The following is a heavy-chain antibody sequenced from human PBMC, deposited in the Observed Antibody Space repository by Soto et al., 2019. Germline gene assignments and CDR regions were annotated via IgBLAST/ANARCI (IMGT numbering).Heavy chain of an antibody. D-gene: IGHD4-17*01. CDR1: GFTFSSYE. CDR2: ISSSGSNR. CDR3: ARDYGGKSHYFDY. Sequence: GGSLRLSCAVSGFTFSSYEMNWVRQAPGKGLEWVSYISSSGSNRYYADSVKGRFTISRDNAKNSLYLQMNSLRAEDTAVYYCARDYGGKSHYFDYWGQGALVTVSS. V-gene: IGHV3-48*03. J-gene: IGHJ4*02.